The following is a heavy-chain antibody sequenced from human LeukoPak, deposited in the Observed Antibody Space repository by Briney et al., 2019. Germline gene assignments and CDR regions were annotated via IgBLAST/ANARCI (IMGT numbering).Heavy chain of an antibody. V-gene: IGHV3-7*01. D-gene: IGHD5-24*01. CDR3: ARERDGRFFDY. Sequence: PGGSLRLSCAVSGFTFRSFWMSWVRQAPGKGLEWVPNINQDGSEKYVVDSVKGRFPIYMDNSKHSLHLQMNTLRAKDTALYYCARERDGRFFDYWGQGTLVTVSS. CDR1: GFTFRSFW. J-gene: IGHJ4*02. CDR2: INQDGSEK.